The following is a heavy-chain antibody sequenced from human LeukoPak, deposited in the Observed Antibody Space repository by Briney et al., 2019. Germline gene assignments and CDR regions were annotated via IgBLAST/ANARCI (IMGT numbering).Heavy chain of an antibody. Sequence: SQRQSCAPSAFTSDDYAIECVQDAQRESQECVSGISWNSCSIGYADSVKGLFTIFRDNANNSLYLQMNSLRAEYMALYYCAKGVASLITMIVVHWGQGTLVTVSS. V-gene: IGHV3-9*02. CDR3: AKGVASLITMIVVH. J-gene: IGHJ4*02. CDR2: ISWNSCSI. CDR1: AFTSDDYA. D-gene: IGHD3-22*01.